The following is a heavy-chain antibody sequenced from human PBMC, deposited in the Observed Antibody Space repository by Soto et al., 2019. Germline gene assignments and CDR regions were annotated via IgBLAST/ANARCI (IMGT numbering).Heavy chain of an antibody. CDR1: GYTFTSYA. CDR3: ARDRCSGGSCYPDAFDI. Sequence: ASVKPSCKDCGYTFTSYAMHWVRQAPEQRLEWMGWINAGNGNTKYSQKFQGRVTITRDTSASTAYMELSSLRSEDTAVYYCARDRCSGGSCYPDAFDIWGQGTMVT. J-gene: IGHJ3*02. D-gene: IGHD2-15*01. CDR2: INAGNGNT. V-gene: IGHV1-3*01.